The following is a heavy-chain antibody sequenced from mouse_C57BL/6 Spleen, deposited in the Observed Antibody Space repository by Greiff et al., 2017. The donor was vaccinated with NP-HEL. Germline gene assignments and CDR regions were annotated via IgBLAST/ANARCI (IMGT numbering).Heavy chain of an antibody. J-gene: IGHJ3*01. Sequence: VQLQESGAELVRPGTSVKVSCKASGYAFTNYLIEWVKQRPGQGLEWIGVINPGSGGTNYNEKFKGKATLTADKSSSTASMQLSSLTSEDSSVYFCARENYYGSSSGFAYWGQGTLVTVSA. CDR1: GYAFTNYL. CDR2: INPGSGGT. D-gene: IGHD1-1*01. V-gene: IGHV1-54*01. CDR3: ARENYYGSSSGFAY.